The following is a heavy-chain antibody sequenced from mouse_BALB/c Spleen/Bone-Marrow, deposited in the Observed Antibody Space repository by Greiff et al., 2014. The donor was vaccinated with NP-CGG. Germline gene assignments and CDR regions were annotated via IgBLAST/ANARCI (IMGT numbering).Heavy chain of an antibody. Sequence: EVQLVESGGGLVKPGGSLKLSCAASGFAFSSYDMSWVRQTPEKRLEWVAYISSGGGSTYYPDTVKGRFTISRDNAKNTLYLQMSSLKSEDTAMYYCARPPYYYGSSPFYAMDYWGQGTSVTVSS. J-gene: IGHJ4*01. V-gene: IGHV5-12-1*01. CDR2: ISSGGGST. CDR1: GFAFSSYD. D-gene: IGHD1-1*01. CDR3: ARPPYYYGSSPFYAMDY.